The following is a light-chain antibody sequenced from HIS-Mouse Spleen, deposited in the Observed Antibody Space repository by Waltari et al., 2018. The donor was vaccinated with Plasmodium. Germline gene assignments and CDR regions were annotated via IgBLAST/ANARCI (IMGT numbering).Light chain of an antibody. J-gene: IGKJ1*01. CDR3: QQYGSSGT. V-gene: IGKV3-20*01. Sequence: DIVLTQSPGTLYLSPRERATLSCRASQSVSHSYLAWYRQKPGQAPSLLIYGAASRATGIPDRFSGSGSGTDFTLTISRLEPEDFAVYYCQQYGSSGTFGQGTKVEIK. CDR2: GAA. CDR1: QSVSHSY.